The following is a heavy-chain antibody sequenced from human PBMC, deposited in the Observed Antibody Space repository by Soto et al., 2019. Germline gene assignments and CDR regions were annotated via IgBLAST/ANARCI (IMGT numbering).Heavy chain of an antibody. D-gene: IGHD3-22*01. J-gene: IGHJ5*02. CDR3: ARKGDRRDYWGLFDP. V-gene: IGHV3-66*01. Sequence: GGSLRLSCAASGFTVSSNYMSWVRQAPGKGLEWVSVIYSGGTTYYADSVKGRFTISRDNSKNTLYLQMNSLRAEDTAVYYCARKGDRRDYWGLFDPWGQGTLVTVSS. CDR2: IYSGGTT. CDR1: GFTVSSNY.